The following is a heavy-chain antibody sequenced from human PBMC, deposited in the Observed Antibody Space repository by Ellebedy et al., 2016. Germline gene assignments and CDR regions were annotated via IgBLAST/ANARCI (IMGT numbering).Heavy chain of an antibody. CDR3: ARAVGDGYDLDY. Sequence: SETLSLTXTVSGGSISSSSYYWGWIRQPPGKGLEWIGSIFYSGSTYYNPSLKSRVTISVDTSKNQFSLKLSSVTAADTAVYYCARAVGDGYDLDYWGQGTLVTVSS. CDR2: IFYSGST. CDR1: GGSISSSSYY. D-gene: IGHD5-12*01. V-gene: IGHV4-39*01. J-gene: IGHJ4*02.